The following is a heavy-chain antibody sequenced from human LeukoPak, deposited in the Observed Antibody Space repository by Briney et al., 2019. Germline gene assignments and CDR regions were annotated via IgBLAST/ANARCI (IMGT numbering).Heavy chain of an antibody. V-gene: IGHV5-51*01. CDR2: IYPGDSDT. Sequence: PGESLKISCKSSGYSFTSYWIGWVRQMPGKGLEWMGIIYPGDSDTRYSPSFQGQATISADKSISTAYPQWSSLKASDTAMYYCARRGDSSGYSHFDYWGQGTLVTVSS. D-gene: IGHD3-22*01. CDR1: GYSFTSYW. J-gene: IGHJ4*02. CDR3: ARRGDSSGYSHFDY.